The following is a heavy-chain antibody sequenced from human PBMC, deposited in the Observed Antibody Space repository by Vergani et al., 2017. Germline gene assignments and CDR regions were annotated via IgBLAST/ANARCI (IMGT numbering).Heavy chain of an antibody. CDR2: INPNSGGT. J-gene: IGHJ5*02. Sequence: QVQLVQSGAEVKKPGASVKVSCKASGYTFTGYYMHWVRQAPGQGLEWMGWINPNSGGTNYAQKFQGRVTMTRDTSISTAYMELSRLRSDDTAVYYFAADPLSAPAAIEWAGWFDPWGQGTLVTVSS. V-gene: IGHV1-2*02. CDR1: GYTFTGYY. D-gene: IGHD2-2*02. CDR3: AADPLSAPAAIEWAGWFDP.